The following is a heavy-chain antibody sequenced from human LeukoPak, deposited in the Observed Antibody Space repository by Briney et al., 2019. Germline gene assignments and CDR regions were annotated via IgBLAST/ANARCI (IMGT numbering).Heavy chain of an antibody. D-gene: IGHD1-26*01. Sequence: SETLSLTCTVSGGSISSYYWSWIRQPPGKGLEWIGYIYYSGSTNYNPSLKSRVTISVDTSKNQFPLKLSSVTAADTAVYYCARGDSGSYRRSFAYWGQGTLVTVSS. CDR3: ARGDSGSYRRSFAY. V-gene: IGHV4-59*01. CDR1: GGSISSYY. J-gene: IGHJ4*02. CDR2: IYYSGST.